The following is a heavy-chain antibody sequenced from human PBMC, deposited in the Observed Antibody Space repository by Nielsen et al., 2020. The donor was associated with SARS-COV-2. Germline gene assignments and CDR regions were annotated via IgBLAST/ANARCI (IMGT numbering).Heavy chain of an antibody. CDR1: GFTFDDYA. CDR2: IYTGGTT. J-gene: IGHJ3*02. V-gene: IGHV3-53*04. CDR3: AREFSGSYGDAFDI. D-gene: IGHD1-26*01. Sequence: GESLKISCAASGFTFDDYAMHWVRQAPGKGLEWVSVIYTGGTTRYADSVKGRFTVSRHNSENTLFLQMNSLKPEDTAVYYCAREFSGSYGDAFDIWGHGTMVTVSS.